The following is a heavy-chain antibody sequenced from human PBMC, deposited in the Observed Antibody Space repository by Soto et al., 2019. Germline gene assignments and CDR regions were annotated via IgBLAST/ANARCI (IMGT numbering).Heavy chain of an antibody. D-gene: IGHD2-2*01. J-gene: IGHJ6*02. CDR2: IIPIFGTA. CDR3: ARDDMIVPAANHYYGMDV. Sequence: SVKVSCKASGGTLSSYAISWVRQAPGQGLEWMGGIIPIFGTANYAQKFQGRVTITADESTSTAYMELSSLRSEDTAVYYCARDDMIVPAANHYYGMDVWGQGTTVTVSS. V-gene: IGHV1-69*13. CDR1: GGTLSSYA.